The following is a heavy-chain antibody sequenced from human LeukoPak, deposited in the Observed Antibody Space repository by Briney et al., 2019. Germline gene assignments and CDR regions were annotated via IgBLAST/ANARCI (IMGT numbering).Heavy chain of an antibody. Sequence: PSETLSLTCAVYGGSFSGYYWSWIRQPPGKGLEWIGEINHSGSTNYNPSLESRVTISVDTSKNQFSLKLSSVTAADTAVYYCARGRYYGDADYWGQGTLVTVSS. V-gene: IGHV4-34*01. CDR3: ARGRYYGDADY. D-gene: IGHD4-17*01. J-gene: IGHJ4*02. CDR2: INHSGST. CDR1: GGSFSGYY.